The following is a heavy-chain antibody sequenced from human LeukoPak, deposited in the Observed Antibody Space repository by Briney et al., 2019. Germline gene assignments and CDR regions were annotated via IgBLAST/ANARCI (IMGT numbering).Heavy chain of an antibody. D-gene: IGHD2-8*01. V-gene: IGHV3-66*01. CDR2: IYSGGST. CDR1: GFTFSSYA. Sequence: GGSLRLSCAASGFTFSSYARSWVRQAPGKGLEWVSVIYSGGSTYYADSVKGRFTISRDNSKNTLYLQMNSLRAEDTAVYYCARSGLMVYALNWGQGTLVTVSS. J-gene: IGHJ4*02. CDR3: ARSGLMVYALN.